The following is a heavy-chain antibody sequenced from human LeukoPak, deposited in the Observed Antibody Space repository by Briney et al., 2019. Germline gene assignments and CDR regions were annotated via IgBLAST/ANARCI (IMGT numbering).Heavy chain of an antibody. CDR2: INANSGGT. D-gene: IGHD6-13*01. CDR3: ARDPHSTSWFYAMDV. V-gene: IGHV1-2*02. Sequence: ASVKVSCKASGYTFTGYYMNWVRQAPGQGLEWMGWINANSGGTNYAQKFQGRVTMTRDRSISTAYMELSRLRSDDTAVYYCARDPHSTSWFYAMDVWGQGTTVTVSS. J-gene: IGHJ6*02. CDR1: GYTFTGYY.